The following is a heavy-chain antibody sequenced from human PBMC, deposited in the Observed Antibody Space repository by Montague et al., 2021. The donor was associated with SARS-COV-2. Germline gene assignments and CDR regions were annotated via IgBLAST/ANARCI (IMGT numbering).Heavy chain of an antibody. V-gene: IGHV2-26*01. J-gene: IGHJ4*02. CDR2: IXLNGEQ. D-gene: IGHD2-21*01. Sequence: PALVNPTQTLTLTCTVSGFSLNNRLGVTWVLQPPGKAPEWRGHIXLNGEQSVSTSLKTRLTASTDTTTSQVVLPTTNVGPADTATYYCARIRTVPPLLFLGVWEYGFDFWGQGILVSVSS. CDR1: GFSLNNRLG. CDR3: ARIRTVPPLLFLGVWEYGFDF.